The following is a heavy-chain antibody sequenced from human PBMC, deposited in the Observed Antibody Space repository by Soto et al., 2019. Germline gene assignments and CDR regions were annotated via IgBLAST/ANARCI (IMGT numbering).Heavy chain of an antibody. CDR3: ARSAMVRGVINTHRSGERHYGMDV. CDR1: GYTFTSYA. Sequence: GASVKVSCKASGYTFTSYAMHWVRQAPGQRLEWMGWINAGNGNTKYSQKFQGRVTITRDTSASTAYMELSSLRSEDTAVYYCARSAMVRGVINTHRSGERHYGMDVWGQGTTVTVSS. V-gene: IGHV1-3*01. D-gene: IGHD3-10*01. CDR2: INAGNGNT. J-gene: IGHJ6*02.